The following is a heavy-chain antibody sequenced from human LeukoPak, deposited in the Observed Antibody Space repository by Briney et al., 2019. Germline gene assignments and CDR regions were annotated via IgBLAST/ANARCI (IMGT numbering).Heavy chain of an antibody. CDR2: IKQDGSEK. CDR1: GFTFSSYW. J-gene: IGHJ4*02. D-gene: IGHD3-22*01. Sequence: GGSLRLSCAASGFTFSSYWMSWVRQAPGKGLEWVANIKQDGSEKYYVDSVKGRFTISRDNAKNSLYPQMNSLRAEDTAVYYCASSYYYDSSGYLAGFYFDYWGQGTLVTVSS. V-gene: IGHV3-7*01. CDR3: ASSYYYDSSGYLAGFYFDY.